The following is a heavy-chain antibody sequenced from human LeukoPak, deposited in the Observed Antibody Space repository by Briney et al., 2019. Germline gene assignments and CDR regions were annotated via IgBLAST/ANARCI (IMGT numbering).Heavy chain of an antibody. CDR1: GFTFSNYT. D-gene: IGHD6-19*01. V-gene: IGHV3-30-3*01. Sequence: GSLRLSCAASGFTFSNYTVHWVRQAPGKGLEGVAVISYDGSNKYYADSVKGRFTISRDNPKNTLYLQMNSPRVEDTAVYYCARSYTSGWSRGFDPWGQGTLVIVSS. J-gene: IGHJ5*02. CDR2: ISYDGSNK. CDR3: ARSYTSGWSRGFDP.